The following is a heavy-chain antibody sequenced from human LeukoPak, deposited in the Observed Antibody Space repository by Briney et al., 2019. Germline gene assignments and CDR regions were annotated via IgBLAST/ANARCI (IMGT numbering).Heavy chain of an antibody. CDR3: ARAYSSGWYSFWFDP. V-gene: IGHV4-59*01. Sequence: PSETLSLTCTVSGGSISSYYWSWIRQPPGKGLEWIGYIYYSGSTNYNPSLKSRVTISVDTSKNQFSLKLSSVTPADTAVYYCARAYSSGWYSFWFDPWGQGTLVTVSS. D-gene: IGHD6-19*01. CDR2: IYYSGST. CDR1: GGSISSYY. J-gene: IGHJ5*02.